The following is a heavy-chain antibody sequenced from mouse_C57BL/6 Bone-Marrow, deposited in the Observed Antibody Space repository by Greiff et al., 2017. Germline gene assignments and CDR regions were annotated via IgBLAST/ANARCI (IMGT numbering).Heavy chain of an antibody. CDR2: IRNKTNNHAT. Sequence: EVHLVESGGGLVQPGGSMKLSCAASGFTFSDAWMDWVRQSPGQGLEWVAEIRNKTNNHATYYAESVKGRFTISRDDSKSSVYLQMNSLRAEDTGIDDCTPLYYGNPGAYWGQGTLVTVSA. CDR3: TPLYYGNPGAY. D-gene: IGHD2-1*01. V-gene: IGHV6-6*01. CDR1: GFTFSDAW. J-gene: IGHJ3*01.